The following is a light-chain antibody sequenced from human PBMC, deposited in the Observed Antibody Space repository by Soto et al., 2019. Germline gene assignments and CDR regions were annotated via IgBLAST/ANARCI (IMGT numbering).Light chain of an antibody. V-gene: IGKV3-11*01. J-gene: IGKJ4*01. Sequence: EIVLTQSPATLSLSPGERATLSCRASQSVGTYLAWYQQKPGQAPRLLIYEASIRATGIPARFSGSGSGTDLTLTISSLEPDDFAVYYCQQRTNWPPLTFGGGTKVEIK. CDR3: QQRTNWPPLT. CDR1: QSVGTY. CDR2: EAS.